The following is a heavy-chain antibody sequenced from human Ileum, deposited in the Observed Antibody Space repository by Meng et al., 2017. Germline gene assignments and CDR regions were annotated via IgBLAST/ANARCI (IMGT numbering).Heavy chain of an antibody. Sequence: QVQLVQSGSELKGPGAPVKVSCKASGYTFKNYAVTWVRQAPGQGLEWMGWIHTDTGNPTYDQGFTGRFVFSLDTSVNTAYLQISGLKAEDTAVYYCARPGGYCSDLDCYPAEWGQGTLVTVSS. CDR3: ARPGGYCSDLDCYPAE. V-gene: IGHV7-4-1*02. CDR1: GYTFKNYA. J-gene: IGHJ4*02. CDR2: IHTDTGNP. D-gene: IGHD2-15*01.